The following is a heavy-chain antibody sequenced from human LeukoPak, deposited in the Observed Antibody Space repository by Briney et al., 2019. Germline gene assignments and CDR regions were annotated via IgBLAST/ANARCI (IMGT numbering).Heavy chain of an antibody. CDR2: IYSGGST. J-gene: IGHJ6*03. Sequence: PGGSLRLSCAASGFTVSSNYMSWVRQAPGKWLEWVSVIYSGGSTYYADSVKGRFTISRDNSKNTLYLQMNSLRAEDTAVYYCAKCGEITMIVVVNFYYMDVWGKGTTVTISS. CDR3: AKCGEITMIVVVNFYYMDV. D-gene: IGHD3-22*01. V-gene: IGHV3-53*01. CDR1: GFTVSSNY.